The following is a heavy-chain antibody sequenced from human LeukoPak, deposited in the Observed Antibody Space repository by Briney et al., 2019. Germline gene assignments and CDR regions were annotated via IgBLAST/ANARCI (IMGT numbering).Heavy chain of an antibody. CDR1: GGSIGSGGYS. Sequence: KPSETLSLTRAVSGGSIGSGGYSWSWIRQPPGKGLEWIGYIYHNGNTYYSPSLKSRVTISVDRSKNQLSLKLSSVTAADTAMYYCASGGYSYGFDYWGQGTLVTVSS. J-gene: IGHJ4*02. CDR3: ASGGYSYGFDY. D-gene: IGHD5-18*01. CDR2: IYHNGNT. V-gene: IGHV4-30-2*01.